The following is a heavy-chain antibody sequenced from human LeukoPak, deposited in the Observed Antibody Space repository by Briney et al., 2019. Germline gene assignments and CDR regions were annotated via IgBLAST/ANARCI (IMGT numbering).Heavy chain of an antibody. J-gene: IGHJ4*02. Sequence: KSSQTLSLTCTVSGGSISSGGYYWSWIRQHPGKGLEWIGYIYYSGSTYHNPSLKSRVTISVDTSKNQFSLELSSVTAADTAVYYCARDHSGTNYVMDWGQGTLVTVSS. CDR2: IYYSGST. CDR3: ARDHSGTNYVMD. CDR1: GGSISSGGYY. D-gene: IGHD4/OR15-4a*01. V-gene: IGHV4-31*03.